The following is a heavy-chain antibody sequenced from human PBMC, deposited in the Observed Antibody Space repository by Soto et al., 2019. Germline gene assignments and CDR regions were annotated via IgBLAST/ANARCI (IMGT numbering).Heavy chain of an antibody. CDR1: GYTFTSYC. D-gene: IGHD6-6*01. CDR3: AREHHPLIIAARPRFQFDY. V-gene: IGHV1-46*03. CDR2: IYPSGGST. Sequence: GASVKVSCKASGYTFTSYCMHWVRRAPGQGLEWMGIIYPSGGSTSYAQKFQGRVTMTRDTSTSTVYMELSSLRSEDTAVYYCAREHHPLIIAARPRFQFDYWGQGTLVTVSS. J-gene: IGHJ4*02.